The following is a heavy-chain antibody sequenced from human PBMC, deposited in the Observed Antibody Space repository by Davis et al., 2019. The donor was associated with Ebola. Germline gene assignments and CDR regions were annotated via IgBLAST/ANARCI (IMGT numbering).Heavy chain of an antibody. Sequence: ASVKVSCKASGYTFTSYAMNWVRQAPGQGLEWMGWINTNTGNPTYAQGFTGRFVFSLDTSVSTAYLQISSLKAEDTAVYYCARVKGGSGWYLGGSYYFDYWGQGTLVTVSS. V-gene: IGHV7-4-1*02. CDR2: INTNTGNP. CDR3: ARVKGGSGWYLGGSYYFDY. D-gene: IGHD6-19*01. J-gene: IGHJ4*02. CDR1: GYTFTSYA.